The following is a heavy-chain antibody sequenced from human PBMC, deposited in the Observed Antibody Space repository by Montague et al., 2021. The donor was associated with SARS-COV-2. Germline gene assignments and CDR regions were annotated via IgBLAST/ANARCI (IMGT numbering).Heavy chain of an antibody. CDR3: ARDNPSSRRLPMTKGDYYYGMDV. D-gene: IGHD2/OR15-2a*01. J-gene: IGHJ6*02. V-gene: IGHV4-59*01. Sequence: SETLSLTCTVSGGSISNYYWSWIRQPPGKGLEWIGYISSSGSTNYNPSLKSRVTISVDTSKIQFSLRLSSVTSADTAVYYCARDNPSSRRLPMTKGDYYYGMDVWGQGTTVTVPS. CDR1: GGSISNYY. CDR2: ISSSGST.